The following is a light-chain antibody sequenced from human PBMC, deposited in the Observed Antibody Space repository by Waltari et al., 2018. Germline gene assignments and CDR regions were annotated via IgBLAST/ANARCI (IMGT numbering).Light chain of an antibody. CDR1: QDISSW. Sequence: QMTQSPSSLSASVGDRVTITSRASQDISSWLAWYQQKPGKAPKLLIYAASSLQSGVPSRLSGSGSATDFTLTINSLQPEDFATYYCQQANSFLALTFGGGTKVEIK. CDR3: QQANSFLALT. V-gene: IGKV1D-12*01. J-gene: IGKJ4*01. CDR2: AAS.